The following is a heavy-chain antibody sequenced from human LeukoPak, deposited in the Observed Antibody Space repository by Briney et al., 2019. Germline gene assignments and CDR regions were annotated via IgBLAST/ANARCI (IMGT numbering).Heavy chain of an antibody. Sequence: GGSLRLSCTASGFTVSNNYMSWVRQAPGKGLEWVSISYSDTNTNYADSVKGRFTISRDTSQNTLYLQMNSLRAEDTAVYYCAKGSDYYGSGSYYNFGYWGQGTLVTVSS. CDR2: SYSDTNT. J-gene: IGHJ4*02. D-gene: IGHD3-10*01. V-gene: IGHV3-53*01. CDR3: AKGSDYYGSGSYYNFGY. CDR1: GFTVSNNY.